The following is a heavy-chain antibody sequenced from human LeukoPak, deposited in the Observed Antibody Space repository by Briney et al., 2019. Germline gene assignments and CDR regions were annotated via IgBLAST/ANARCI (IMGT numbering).Heavy chain of an antibody. Sequence: GGSLRLTCAASGFTYSRYWMHWVRQVPGKGLVWVARIKGDESYTFYADSVKGRFTISRDNAKNTLYLQMNSLRAEDTAVYYCASQAGSAYGDYSWGQGTLVTVSS. V-gene: IGHV3-74*01. CDR3: ASQAGSAYGDYS. CDR2: IKGDESYT. CDR1: GFTYSRYW. D-gene: IGHD4-17*01. J-gene: IGHJ4*02.